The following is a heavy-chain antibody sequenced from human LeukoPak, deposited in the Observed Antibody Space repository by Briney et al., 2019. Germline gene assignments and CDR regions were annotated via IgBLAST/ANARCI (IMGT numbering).Heavy chain of an antibody. Sequence: SETLSLTCAVYGGSFSGYYWSWIRQPPGKGLEWIGEINHSGSTNYNPSLKSRVTISVDTSKNQFSLKLSSVTAADTAVYYCAGGLRGTEFDPWGQGTLVTVSS. CDR3: AGGLRGTEFDP. D-gene: IGHD1-1*01. CDR2: INHSGST. V-gene: IGHV4-34*01. J-gene: IGHJ5*02. CDR1: GGSFSGYY.